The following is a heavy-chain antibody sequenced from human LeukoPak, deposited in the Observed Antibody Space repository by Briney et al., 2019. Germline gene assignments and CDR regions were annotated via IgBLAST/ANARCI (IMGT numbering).Heavy chain of an antibody. J-gene: IGHJ4*02. CDR1: GYTFTSYG. D-gene: IGHD6-19*01. Sequence: VASVKVSCRASGYTFTSYGISWVRQAPGQGLEWMGWISAYNGNTDYAQKVQDRVTMATDTSTSTAYMELRRLTSDDTAMYYCARDKGSAWYQDLDYWGQGTQVTVSS. CDR2: ISAYNGNT. CDR3: ARDKGSAWYQDLDY. V-gene: IGHV1-18*01.